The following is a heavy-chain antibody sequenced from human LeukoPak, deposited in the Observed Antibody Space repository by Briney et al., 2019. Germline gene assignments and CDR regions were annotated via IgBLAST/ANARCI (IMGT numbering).Heavy chain of an antibody. J-gene: IGHJ5*02. CDR3: ASEGPYYYGSGLLGGFDP. CDR1: GGSISSGGYS. V-gene: IGHV4-61*02. CDR2: IYTTGST. Sequence: PSETLSLTCAVSGGSISSGGYSWSWIRQPAGKGLEWIGRIYTTGSTNYNPSLKSRVTISVDTSKNQFSLKLSSVTAADTAVYYCASEGPYYYGSGLLGGFDPWGQGTLVTVSS. D-gene: IGHD3-10*01.